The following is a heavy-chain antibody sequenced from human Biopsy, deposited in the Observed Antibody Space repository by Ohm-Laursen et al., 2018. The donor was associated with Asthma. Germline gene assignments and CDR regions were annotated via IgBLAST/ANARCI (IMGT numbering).Heavy chain of an antibody. CDR1: GVSISSDY. D-gene: IGHD2-21*02. J-gene: IGHJ4*02. Sequence: TLSLTCTVSGVSISSDYWSRIRPPPGKGWEWIGHIYYSGSTNYQPSLKSRVTISVDTSKNQFSLKLRSVTAADAAVYYCARGISRVTGLFDHFDSWGQGTLVTVSS. CDR2: IYYSGST. V-gene: IGHV4-59*01. CDR3: ARGISRVTGLFDHFDS.